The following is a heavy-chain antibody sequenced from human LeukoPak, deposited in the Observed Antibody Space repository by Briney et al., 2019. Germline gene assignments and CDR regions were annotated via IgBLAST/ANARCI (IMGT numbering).Heavy chain of an antibody. CDR3: ASEYRL. Sequence: SETLSLTCAVSGYSISSGYYWGGIRQPPGKGLEWIGSIYHSGSTYYNPYLKSRVTISVDTSKNQFSLKLSSVTAADTAVYYCASEYRLWGQGTPVTVSS. J-gene: IGHJ4*02. CDR1: GYSISSGYY. V-gene: IGHV4-38-2*01. CDR2: IYHSGST. D-gene: IGHD2-2*01.